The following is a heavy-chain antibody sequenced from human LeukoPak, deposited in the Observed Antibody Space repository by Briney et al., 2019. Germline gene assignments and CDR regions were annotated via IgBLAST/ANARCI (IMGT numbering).Heavy chain of an antibody. CDR3: ARATLLWFGELLRYYGMDV. CDR2: INPNSGGT. V-gene: IGHV1-2*02. D-gene: IGHD3-10*01. J-gene: IGHJ6*02. Sequence: ASVKVSCKASGYTFTGYYMHWVRQAPGQGLEWMGWINPNSGGTNYAQKFQGRVTMTRDTSNSTAYMELSRLRSDDTAVHYCARATLLWFGELLRYYGMDVWGQGTTVTVSS. CDR1: GYTFTGYY.